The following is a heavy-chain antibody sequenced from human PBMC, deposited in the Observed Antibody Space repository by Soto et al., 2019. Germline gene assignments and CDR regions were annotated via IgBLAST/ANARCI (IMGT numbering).Heavy chain of an antibody. CDR1: GFTFSSYG. J-gene: IGHJ4*02. CDR3: AKSTLVVVTATYFDY. V-gene: IGHV3-30*18. D-gene: IGHD2-21*02. Sequence: QVQLVESGGGVVQPGRSLRLSCAASGFTFSSYGMHWVRQAPGKGLEWVAVISYDGSNKYYADSVKGRFTISRDNSKNTLYLQMNSLRAEDTAGYYCAKSTLVVVTATYFDYWGQGTLVTVSS. CDR2: ISYDGSNK.